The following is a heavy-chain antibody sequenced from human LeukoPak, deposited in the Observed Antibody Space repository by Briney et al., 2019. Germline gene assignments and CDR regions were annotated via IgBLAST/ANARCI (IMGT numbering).Heavy chain of an antibody. V-gene: IGHV3-21*01. J-gene: IGHJ4*02. Sequence: GGSLRLSCAASGFTFSSYSMNWVRQAPGKGLEWVSSISSSSSYIYYADSVKGRFTISRDNAKNSLYLQMNSLRIEDTAVYYCARGGGKGSFDYWGQGTLVTVSS. CDR1: GFTFSSYS. CDR3: ARGGGKGSFDY. CDR2: ISSSSSYI.